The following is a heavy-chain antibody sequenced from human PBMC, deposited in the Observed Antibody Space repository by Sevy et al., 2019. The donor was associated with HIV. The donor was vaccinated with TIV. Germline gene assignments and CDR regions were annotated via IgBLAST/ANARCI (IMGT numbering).Heavy chain of an antibody. CDR2: IYSDGTT. CDR1: GFTVSRNF. V-gene: IGHV3-53*01. Sequence: GGSLRLSCAASGFTVSRNFMSWIRQAPGKGLEWVSIIYSDGTTFYADSVKGRFTISRDNSRNTLYLQMNTLRAEDTAVYYCVGADRPNQGDFRGQGTLVTVSS. J-gene: IGHJ4*02. D-gene: IGHD6-6*01. CDR3: VGADRPNQGDF.